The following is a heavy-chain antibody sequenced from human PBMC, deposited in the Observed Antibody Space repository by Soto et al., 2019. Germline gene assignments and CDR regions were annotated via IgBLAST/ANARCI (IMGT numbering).Heavy chain of an antibody. J-gene: IGHJ4*02. CDR2: MNPNDGDT. V-gene: IGHV1-2*02. Sequence: QAQLVQSGAEAKRPGTSVKVSCKVSGYTFTNYFHWIRQAPGQGLEGMGWMNPNDGDTAYERKFKGRVTLTRDTSITATYMELSTLASDDPAVYYCERENGRDVDWGQGTLVPVSS. D-gene: IGHD2-8*01. CDR3: ERENGRDVD. CDR1: GYTFTNY.